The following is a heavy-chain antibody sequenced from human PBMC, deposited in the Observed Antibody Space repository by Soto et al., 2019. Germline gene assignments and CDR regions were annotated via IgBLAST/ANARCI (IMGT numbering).Heavy chain of an antibody. V-gene: IGHV1-18*01. CDR1: GYTFTSYG. Sequence: ASVKVSCKASGYTFTSYGISWVRQAPGQGLEWMGWISAYNGNTNYAQKLQGRVTMTTDTSTSTAYMELRSLRSDDTAVYYCAREGLNKVNTGPLDGMDVWGQGTTVTVSS. CDR3: AREGLNKVNTGPLDGMDV. J-gene: IGHJ6*02. CDR2: ISAYNGNT. D-gene: IGHD4-4*01.